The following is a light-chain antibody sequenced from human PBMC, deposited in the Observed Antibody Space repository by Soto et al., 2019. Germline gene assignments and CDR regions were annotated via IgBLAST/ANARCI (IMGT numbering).Light chain of an antibody. V-gene: IGKV3-11*01. CDR1: QSVGSK. Sequence: EIVMTQSPPTLSVSPGERATLSCRASQSVGSKLAWYQQRPGQAPRLLIFDASQRATGIPARFRGSGSGTDFTLSISSLEPEDFAVYYCQQRTDRPPWTFGQGTKVESK. J-gene: IGKJ1*01. CDR3: QQRTDRPPWT. CDR2: DAS.